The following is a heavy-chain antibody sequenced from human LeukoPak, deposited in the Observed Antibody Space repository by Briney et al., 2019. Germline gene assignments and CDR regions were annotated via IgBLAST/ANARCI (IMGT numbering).Heavy chain of an antibody. CDR2: INPSGGST. V-gene: IGHV1-46*01. D-gene: IGHD5-24*01. CDR1: GYTFTSYY. CDR3: ARDLVLGTDLRPGVEMATLNPWVFLDY. Sequence: GASVKVSCKASGYTFTSYYMHWVRQAPGQGLEWMGIINPSGGSTSYAQKFQGRVTMTRDTSTSTVYMELSSLRSEDTAVYYCARDLVLGTDLRPGVEMATLNPWVFLDYWGQGTLVTVSS. J-gene: IGHJ4*02.